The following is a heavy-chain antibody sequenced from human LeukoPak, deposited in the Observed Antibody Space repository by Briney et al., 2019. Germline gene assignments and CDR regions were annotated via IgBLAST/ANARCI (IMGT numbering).Heavy chain of an antibody. J-gene: IGHJ5*02. CDR3: AREGVFYYDSSSTYRGKNWFDP. CDR1: GGTFSSYA. CDR2: IIPIFGTA. Sequence: SVKVSCKASGGTFSSYAISWVRQAPGQGLEWMGGIIPIFGTANYAQKFQGRVTITADESTSTAYMELSSLRSDDTAVYYCAREGVFYYDSSSTYRGKNWFDPWGQGTLVTVSS. V-gene: IGHV1-69*13. D-gene: IGHD3-22*01.